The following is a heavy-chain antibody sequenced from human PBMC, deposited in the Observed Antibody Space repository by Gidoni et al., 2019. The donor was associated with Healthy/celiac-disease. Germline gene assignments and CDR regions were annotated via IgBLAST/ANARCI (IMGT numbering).Heavy chain of an antibody. CDR3: ARGQSLVVVTATGPDAFDI. CDR1: GYSFTSYW. D-gene: IGHD2-21*02. J-gene: IGHJ3*02. Sequence: EVQLVQSGAEVKKPGESLKISCKGSGYSFTSYWIGWVRQMPGKGLEWMGIISPGDSDTRYSPSFQGQVTISADKSISTAYLQWSSLKASDTAMYYCARGQSLVVVTATGPDAFDIWGQGTMVTVSS. V-gene: IGHV5-51*03. CDR2: ISPGDSDT.